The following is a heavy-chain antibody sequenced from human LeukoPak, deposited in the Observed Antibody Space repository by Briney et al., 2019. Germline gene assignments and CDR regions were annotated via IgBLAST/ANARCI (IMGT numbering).Heavy chain of an antibody. CDR3: AMTVDSSGYQSDAFDI. CDR2: IYHSGST. D-gene: IGHD3-22*01. CDR1: GGSISSSNW. V-gene: IGHV4-4*02. J-gene: IGHJ3*02. Sequence: SETLSLTCAVSGGSISSSNWWSWVRQPPGKGLGWIGEIYHSGSTNYNPSLKSRVTISVDKSKNQFSLKLSSVTAADTAVYYCAMTVDSSGYQSDAFDIWGQGTMVTVSS.